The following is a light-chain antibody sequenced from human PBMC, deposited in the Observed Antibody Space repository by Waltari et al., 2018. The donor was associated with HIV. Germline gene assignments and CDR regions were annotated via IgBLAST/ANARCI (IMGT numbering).Light chain of an antibody. CDR2: KAA. V-gene: IGKV1-39*01. J-gene: IGKJ3*01. CDR3: QQSYTSPT. CDR1: QNIHTY. Sequence: DIQMTQSPSSLSASIGDRVTLSCRASQNIHTYLNWYQQKPGEAPKALIHKAAILQNGVPSRFAGNGSGTDFTLTITSLQRGDFVTYFCQQSYTSPTFGPGTTVDLK.